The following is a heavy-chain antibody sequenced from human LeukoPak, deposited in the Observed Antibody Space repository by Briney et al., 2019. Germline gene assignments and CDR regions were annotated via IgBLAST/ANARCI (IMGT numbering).Heavy chain of an antibody. CDR2: IYYSGST. CDR1: GGSISSYY. V-gene: IGHV4-59*01. CDR3: ARDRAAAGRFDP. Sequence: SETLSLTCTVSGGSISSYYWSWIRQPPGKGLEWIGYIYYSGSTNYNPSLKSRVTISVDTSKNQFPLKLSSVTAADTAVYYCARDRAAAGRFDPWGQGTLVTVSS. J-gene: IGHJ5*02. D-gene: IGHD6-13*01.